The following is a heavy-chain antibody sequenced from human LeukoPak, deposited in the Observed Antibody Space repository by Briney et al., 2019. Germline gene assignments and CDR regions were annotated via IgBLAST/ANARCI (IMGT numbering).Heavy chain of an antibody. V-gene: IGHV4-34*01. CDR1: GGSFSGYY. CDR2: INHSGNT. CDR3: ARAGFALAPHRGTPFDY. D-gene: IGHD6-6*01. J-gene: IGHJ4*02. Sequence: SETLSLTCAVYGGSFSGYYWNWIRQPPGKGLEWIGGINHSGNTNYNPSLKSRVTISVDTSKNQFSLKLSSVTAADTAVYYCARAGFALAPHRGTPFDYWGQGTLVTVSS.